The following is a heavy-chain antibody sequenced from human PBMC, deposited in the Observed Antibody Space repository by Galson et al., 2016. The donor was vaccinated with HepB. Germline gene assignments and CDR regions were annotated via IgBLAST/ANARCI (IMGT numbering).Heavy chain of an antibody. CDR2: IHHDGAT. J-gene: IGHJ5*02. D-gene: IGHD5/OR15-5a*01. CDR3: ARRGPGYIYDS. Sequence: ETLSLTCTVSGGSISIYDRYWTWIRQPPGAGLEWIGSIHHDGATYYKSSLKSRITISVDTSRNQFSLRLSSVAAADTAVYYCARRGPGYIYDSWGQGSLVTVSS. V-gene: IGHV4-39*01. CDR1: GGSISIYDRY.